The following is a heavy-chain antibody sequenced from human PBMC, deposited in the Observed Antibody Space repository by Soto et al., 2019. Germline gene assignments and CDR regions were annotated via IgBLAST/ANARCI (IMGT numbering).Heavy chain of an antibody. V-gene: IGHV4-30-2*05. Sequence: SETLSLTCAVSGGSISSGGYSCTWIRQPPGKGLEWIGYIFYTGSTYYDPSLKSRITISMDTSKNQFSLKLRSVTAADTAVYYCARVPDRWGQGTLVTVSS. D-gene: IGHD2-2*01. CDR1: GGSISSGGYS. CDR2: IFYTGST. CDR3: ARVPDR. J-gene: IGHJ5*02.